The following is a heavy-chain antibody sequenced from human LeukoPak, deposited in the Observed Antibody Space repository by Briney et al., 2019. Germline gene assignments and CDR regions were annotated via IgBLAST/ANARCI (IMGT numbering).Heavy chain of an antibody. J-gene: IGHJ6*03. CDR3: ARDSYYDFWSGYFTRPNYYYYYMDV. Sequence: GGSLRLSCAASGFTVSSNYMSWVRQAPGKGLEWVSVIYSGGSTYYADSVKGRFTISRDNSKNTLYLQMSSLRAEDTDVYYCARDSYYDFWSGYFTRPNYYYYYMDVWGKGTTVTVSS. V-gene: IGHV3-66*02. D-gene: IGHD3-3*01. CDR1: GFTVSSNY. CDR2: IYSGGST.